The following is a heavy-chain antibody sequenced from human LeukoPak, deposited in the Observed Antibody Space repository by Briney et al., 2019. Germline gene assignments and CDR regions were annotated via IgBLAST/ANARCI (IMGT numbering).Heavy chain of an antibody. CDR1: GFTFSNYW. J-gene: IGHJ2*01. CDR2: INSDGSNT. Sequence: PGGSLRLSCAASGFTFSNYWMHWVRQGPGKGLVWVSRINSDGSNTAYADSVKGRFTISRDNAKNTLSLQMNSLRAEDTAVYYCARGYAGGYFDLWGRGTLVTVSS. CDR3: ARGYAGGYFDL. V-gene: IGHV3-74*01. D-gene: IGHD5-12*01.